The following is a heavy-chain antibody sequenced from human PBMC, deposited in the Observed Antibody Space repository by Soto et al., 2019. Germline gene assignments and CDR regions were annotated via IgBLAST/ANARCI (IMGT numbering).Heavy chain of an antibody. J-gene: IGHJ4*02. V-gene: IGHV3-30-3*01. D-gene: IGHD4-17*01. CDR1: GFTFSSYA. CDR2: ISYDGSNK. Sequence: QVQLVESGGGVVQPGRSLRLSCAASGFTFSSYAMHWVRQAPGKGLEWVAVISYDGSNKYYADSVKGRFTISRDNSKNTLSLQMNSLRAEDTAVYYCARVGRLPYFDYWGQGTLVTVSS. CDR3: ARVGRLPYFDY.